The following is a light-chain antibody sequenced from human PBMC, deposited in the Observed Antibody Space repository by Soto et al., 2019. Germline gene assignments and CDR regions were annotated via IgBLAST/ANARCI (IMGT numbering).Light chain of an antibody. Sequence: EIGLTQSPATLSLSPRERATLSCRPSQSVSSYLAWYQQKPGQAPRRLIFGASFRATGIPDRFTGSGSGTDFTLTISRLEPEDFAVYYCQQYGSSPWTFGQGTKVDI. CDR2: GAS. CDR1: QSVSSY. J-gene: IGKJ1*01. V-gene: IGKV3-20*01. CDR3: QQYGSSPWT.